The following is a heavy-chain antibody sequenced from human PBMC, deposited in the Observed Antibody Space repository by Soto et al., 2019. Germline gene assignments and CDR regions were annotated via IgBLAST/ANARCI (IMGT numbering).Heavy chain of an antibody. V-gene: IGHV2-26*01. CDR3: AHVRQWDGAQSYGY. J-gene: IGHJ4*02. CDR2: IFWNDEK. CDR1: GFSLSDARMG. D-gene: IGHD1-26*01. Sequence: QVTLKESGPVLVKPTETLTLTCAVSGFSLSDARMGVSWIRQPPGKALEWLAHIFWNDEKSYSTSLKSRLTISQDPSKGQVVLTMTNMDPVDTATYFCAHVRQWDGAQSYGYWGRGTLVTVSS.